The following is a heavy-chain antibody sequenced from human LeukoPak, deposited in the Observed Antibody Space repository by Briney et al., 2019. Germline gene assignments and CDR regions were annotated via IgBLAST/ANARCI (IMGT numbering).Heavy chain of an antibody. V-gene: IGHV4-34*01. D-gene: IGHD3-22*01. Sequence: SQTLSLTCAVYGGSFSGYYWSWIRQPPGKGLEWIGEINHTGSTNYNPSLKSRVTISVDTSKNQFSLKLSSVTAADTAIYYCARSHYYDSSGSHNNWFDPWGQGTLVTVSS. CDR3: ARSHYYDSSGSHNNWFDP. J-gene: IGHJ5*02. CDR1: GGSFSGYY. CDR2: INHTGST.